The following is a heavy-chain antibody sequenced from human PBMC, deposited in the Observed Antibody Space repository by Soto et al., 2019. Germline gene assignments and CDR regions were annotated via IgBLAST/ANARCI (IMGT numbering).Heavy chain of an antibody. Sequence: ASVKVSCKASGYTFTSYGISWVRQAPGQGLEWMGWISAYNGNTNYAQKLQGRVTMTTDTSTSTAYMELRSLRSDDTAVYYCARDRTPLLWFGELSYYYYYGMDVWGQGTTVTVSS. D-gene: IGHD3-10*01. CDR1: GYTFTSYG. V-gene: IGHV1-18*01. J-gene: IGHJ6*02. CDR2: ISAYNGNT. CDR3: ARDRTPLLWFGELSYYYYYGMDV.